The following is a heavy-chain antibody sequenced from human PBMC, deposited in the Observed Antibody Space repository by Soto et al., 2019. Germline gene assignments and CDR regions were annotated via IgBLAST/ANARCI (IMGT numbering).Heavy chain of an antibody. CDR2: IYYSGST. Sequence: QVQLQESGPGLVKPSQTLSLTCTVSGGSISSGGYYWSWIRQHPGKGLEWIGYIYYSGSTYYNPSLKSRVTISVDTSKNQCSLKLSSVTAADTAVYYCAGEYSNYVWFDPWGQGTLVTVSS. D-gene: IGHD4-4*01. V-gene: IGHV4-31*03. CDR1: GGSISSGGYY. CDR3: AGEYSNYVWFDP. J-gene: IGHJ5*02.